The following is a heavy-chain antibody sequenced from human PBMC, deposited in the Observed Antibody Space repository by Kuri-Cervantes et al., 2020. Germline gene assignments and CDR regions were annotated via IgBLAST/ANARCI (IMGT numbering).Heavy chain of an antibody. CDR3: ARVVVVVVAASHNSYYYYNYGMDV. V-gene: IGHV3-66*02. D-gene: IGHD2-15*01. CDR2: IYSGGST. CDR1: GFTVSSNY. Sequence: ETLSLTCAASGFTVSSNYMSWVRQAPGKGLEWVSVIYSGGSTYYADSVKGRFTISRDNSKNTPYLQMNSLRAEDTAVYYCARVVVVVVAASHNSYYYYNYGMDVWGQGTTVTVSS. J-gene: IGHJ6*02.